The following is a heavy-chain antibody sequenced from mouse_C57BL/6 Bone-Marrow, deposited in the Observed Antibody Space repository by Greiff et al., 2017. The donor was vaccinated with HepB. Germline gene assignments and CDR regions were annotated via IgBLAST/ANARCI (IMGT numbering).Heavy chain of an antibody. J-gene: IGHJ1*03. CDR2: IYPGDGDT. Sequence: QVQLKESGPELVKPGASVKISCKASGYAFSSSWMNWVKQRPGKGLEWIGRIYPGDGDTNYNGKFKGKATLTADKSSSTAYMQLSSRTSEDSAVYFWARAPPHYGSSDFDVWGTGTTVTVSS. D-gene: IGHD1-1*01. CDR1: GYAFSSSW. CDR3: ARAPPHYGSSDFDV. V-gene: IGHV1-82*01.